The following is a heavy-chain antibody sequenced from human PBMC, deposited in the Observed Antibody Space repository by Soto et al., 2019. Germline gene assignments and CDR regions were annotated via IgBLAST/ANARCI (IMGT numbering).Heavy chain of an antibody. D-gene: IGHD2-2*01. CDR3: ARKVLGSTSRPDWWYFDL. Sequence: EVQLLESGGGLVQPGGSLRLSCVGSGFTFINYAMNWVCRTPGKGLEWVSTISGGGDRTFDADTVKGRFTISRDNSKNTVNLQMNSLRADDTAVYYCARKVLGSTSRPDWWYFDLWGRGTLVTVSS. J-gene: IGHJ2*01. CDR2: ISGGGDRT. CDR1: GFTFINYA. V-gene: IGHV3-23*01.